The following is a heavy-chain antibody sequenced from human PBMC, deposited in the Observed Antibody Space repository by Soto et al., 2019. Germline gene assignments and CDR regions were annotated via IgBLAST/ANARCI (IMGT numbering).Heavy chain of an antibody. CDR2: IDPSDSYT. CDR3: ARYRKEASPRHYYYGMDV. V-gene: IGHV5-10-1*01. CDR1: GYSFTSYW. J-gene: IGHJ6*02. D-gene: IGHD1-26*01. Sequence: GESLKISCQGSGYSFTSYWISWVRQMPGKGLEWMGRIDPSDSYTNYSPSFQGHVTISADKSISTAYLQWSSLKASDTAMYYCARYRKEASPRHYYYGMDVWGQGTTVTVSS.